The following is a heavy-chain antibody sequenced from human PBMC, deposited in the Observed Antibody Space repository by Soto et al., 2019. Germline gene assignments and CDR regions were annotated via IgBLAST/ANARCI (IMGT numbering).Heavy chain of an antibody. J-gene: IGHJ6*02. V-gene: IGHV6-1*01. CDR2: TYYKSKWNN. CDR1: GDSVSSNSAA. Sequence: SQTLSLTCAISGDSVSSNSAAWNWIRHSPSRGLEWLGRTYYKSKWNNDYALSVKSRMTINPDTSKNQFSLHLDSVTPEDTAVYYCAGVTWFRGLDVWGQGTPVTVSS. CDR3: AGVTWFRGLDV. D-gene: IGHD3-10*01.